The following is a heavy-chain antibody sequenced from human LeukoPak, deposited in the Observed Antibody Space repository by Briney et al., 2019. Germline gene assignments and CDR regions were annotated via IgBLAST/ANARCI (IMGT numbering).Heavy chain of an antibody. D-gene: IGHD6-13*01. CDR1: GFTFSDYY. CDR2: ISSSGSTI. J-gene: IGHJ6*03. CDR3: ARASRQQLVLFTDYYYYYYMDV. V-gene: IGHV3-11*04. Sequence: GGSLRLSCAASGFTFSDYYMSWIRQAPGKGLEWVSYISSSGSTIYYADSVKGRFTISRDNAKNSLYLQMNSLRAEDTAVYYCARASRQQLVLFTDYYYYYYMDVWGKGTTVTVSS.